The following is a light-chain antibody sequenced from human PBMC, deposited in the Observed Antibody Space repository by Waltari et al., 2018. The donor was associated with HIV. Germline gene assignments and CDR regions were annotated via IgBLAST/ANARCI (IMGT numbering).Light chain of an antibody. V-gene: IGKV2-28*01. J-gene: IGKJ2*01. Sequence: DIVMTQSPLSLPVTLGEPASISCRSSQSLLHSSGNNYLDWYLQKPGQSPQLLIYLGSNRASGGPDRFSGSGSGTDFTLKISSVEAEDVGVYYCMQALQTPPYTFGQGTKLDIK. CDR1: QSLLHSSGNNY. CDR2: LGS. CDR3: MQALQTPPYT.